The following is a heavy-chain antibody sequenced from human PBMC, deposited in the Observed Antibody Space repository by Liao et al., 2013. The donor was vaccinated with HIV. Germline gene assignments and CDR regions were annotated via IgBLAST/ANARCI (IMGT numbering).Heavy chain of an antibody. CDR1: GGSISSYY. CDR2: VYTSGRT. Sequence: VLLQESGPGLVKPSETLSLTCTVSGGSISSYYWSWIRQPAGKGLEWIGRVYTSGRTDYNPSLKSRVTMSVDTSKNQFSLKLTSVTAADTAVYYCAAGDYGAYKAFDFWGQGTVVTVSS. J-gene: IGHJ3*01. CDR3: AAGDYGAYKAFDF. D-gene: IGHD4-17*01. V-gene: IGHV4-4*07.